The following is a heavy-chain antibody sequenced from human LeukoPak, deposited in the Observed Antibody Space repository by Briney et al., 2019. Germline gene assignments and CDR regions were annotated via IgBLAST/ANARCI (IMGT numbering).Heavy chain of an antibody. D-gene: IGHD4-17*01. Sequence: GGSLRLSCAASGFTFSNAWMSWVRQAPGKGLEWVGRIKSKTDGGTTDYAAPVKGRFTISRDDSKNTLYLQMNSLKTEDTAVYYCTTEPPVVTVTTQDAFDIWGQGTMVTVSS. CDR2: IKSKTDGGTT. J-gene: IGHJ3*02. CDR1: GFTFSNAW. CDR3: TTEPPVVTVTTQDAFDI. V-gene: IGHV3-15*01.